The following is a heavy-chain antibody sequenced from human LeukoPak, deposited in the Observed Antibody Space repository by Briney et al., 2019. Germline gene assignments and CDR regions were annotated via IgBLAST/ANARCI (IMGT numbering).Heavy chain of an antibody. CDR2: MNPNSGNT. Sequence: ASVKVSCKASGYTFTSYDINWVRQATGQGLEWMGWMNPNSGNTGYAQKFQGRVTMTRDTSISTAYMELSRLRSDDTAVYYCARAVGDIVVVPAAMGDFDYWGQGTLVTVSS. CDR1: GYTFTSYD. D-gene: IGHD2-2*01. J-gene: IGHJ4*02. V-gene: IGHV1-8*02. CDR3: ARAVGDIVVVPAAMGDFDY.